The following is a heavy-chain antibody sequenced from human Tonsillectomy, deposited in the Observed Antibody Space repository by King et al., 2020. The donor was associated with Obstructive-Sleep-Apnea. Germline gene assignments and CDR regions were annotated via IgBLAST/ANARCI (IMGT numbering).Heavy chain of an antibody. D-gene: IGHD2-2*01. CDR3: AREGDIVVVPAANMDV. V-gene: IGHV4-39*07. J-gene: IGHJ6*02. CDR1: GGSISSSSYY. Sequence: QLQESGPGLVKPSETLSLTCTVSGGSISSSSYYWGWIRQPPGKGLEWIGSIYYSGSTYYNPSLKSRVTKSVDTSQNQFSLKLSAVTAADTAVYYCAREGDIVVVPAANMDVWGQGTTVTVSS. CDR2: IYYSGST.